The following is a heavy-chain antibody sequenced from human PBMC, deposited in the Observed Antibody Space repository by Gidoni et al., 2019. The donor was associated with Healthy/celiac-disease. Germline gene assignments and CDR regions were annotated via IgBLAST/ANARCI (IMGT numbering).Heavy chain of an antibody. V-gene: IGHV3-21*01. CDR2: ISSSTTYR. CDR3: ARGTEFGGNSWYGMDV. CDR1: AFTFTDYM. Sequence: EVQLVESGGGLVKPGGSLRLSCAPSAFTFTDYMMYLGRQDPGKGLEWVSSISSSTTYRYYADSVKGRFTISRDNAKNSLYLQMNSLSAEDTAVYYCARGTEFGGNSWYGMDVWGQGTTVTVSS. J-gene: IGHJ6*02. D-gene: IGHD3-16*01.